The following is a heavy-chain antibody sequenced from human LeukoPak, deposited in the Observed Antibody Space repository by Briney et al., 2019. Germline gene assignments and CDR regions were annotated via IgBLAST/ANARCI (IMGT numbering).Heavy chain of an antibody. CDR3: ARRYSSSWSGFDY. J-gene: IGHJ4*02. V-gene: IGHV4-34*01. CDR1: GGSFSGYY. Sequence: PSETLSLTCAVYGGSFSGYYWSWIRQPPGKGLEWIGSIYYSGSTYYNPSLKSRVTISVDTSKNQFSLKLSSVTAADTAVYYCARRYSSSWSGFDYWGQGTLVTVSS. CDR2: IYYSGST. D-gene: IGHD6-13*01.